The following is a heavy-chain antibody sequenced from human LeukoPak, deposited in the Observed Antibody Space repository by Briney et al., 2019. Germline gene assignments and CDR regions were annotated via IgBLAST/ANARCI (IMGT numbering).Heavy chain of an antibody. CDR3: AREYYYGSGSYYNLFDP. D-gene: IGHD3-10*01. J-gene: IGHJ5*02. Sequence: PSETLSLTCAVYGGXFSSYYCSWIRQPPGKGQEWIGEINHSGSTNYNPSLKSRVTISADTSKNQFSLKLSSVTAADTAVYYCAREYYYGSGSYYNLFDPWGQGTLVTVSS. V-gene: IGHV4-34*01. CDR1: GGXFSSYY. CDR2: INHSGST.